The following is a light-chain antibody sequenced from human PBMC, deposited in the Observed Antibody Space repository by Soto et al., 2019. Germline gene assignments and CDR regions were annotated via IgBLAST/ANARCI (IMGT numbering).Light chain of an antibody. J-gene: IGKJ1*01. Sequence: ELVLRQSPASLSLSPGERATLLSRASQSVSSYLAWYQQKPGQAPRLLIYGAPTRATGIPARFSGSGSGTEFTLTISSLQSEDFAVYYCQQYNNSPPTWTFGQGTKVDI. CDR2: GAP. CDR3: QQYNNSPPTWT. CDR1: QSVSSY. V-gene: IGKV3-15*01.